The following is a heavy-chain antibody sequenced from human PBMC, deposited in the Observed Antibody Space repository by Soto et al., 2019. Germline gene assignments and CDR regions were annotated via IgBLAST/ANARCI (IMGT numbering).Heavy chain of an antibody. CDR2: FDPEDGET. V-gene: IGHV1-24*01. CDR3: ATDLTYSSSWSFDY. J-gene: IGHJ4*02. CDR1: GYTLTELS. Sequence: ASVKVSCKVSGYTLTELSMHWVRQVPGKGLEWMGGFDPEDGETIYAQKFQGRVTMTEDTSTDTAYMELSSLRSEDTAVYYCATDLTYSSSWSFDYWGQGTLVTVSS. D-gene: IGHD6-13*01.